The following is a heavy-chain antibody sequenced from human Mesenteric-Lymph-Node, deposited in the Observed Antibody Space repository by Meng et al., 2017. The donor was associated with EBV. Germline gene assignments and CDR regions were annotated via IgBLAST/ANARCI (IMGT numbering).Heavy chain of an antibody. V-gene: IGHV4-39*01. Sequence: QLLQAAAAVLGQPSDPPSITSSACGGSISSSSHYWGFSSQPPGRGLGWSWSIYYSGTTYYNPSLKGRVTISVDTSKNQFSLKLSSVTAADTAVYYCATQKSGSYSYWGQGTLVTVSS. CDR2: IYYSGTT. CDR3: ATQKSGSYSY. D-gene: IGHD1-26*01. J-gene: IGHJ4*02. CDR1: GGSISSSSHY.